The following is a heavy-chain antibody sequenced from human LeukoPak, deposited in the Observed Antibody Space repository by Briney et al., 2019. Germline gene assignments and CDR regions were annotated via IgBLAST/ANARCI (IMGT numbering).Heavy chain of an antibody. D-gene: IGHD3-10*01. CDR1: GGSISSYY. CDR2: IDYTGST. J-gene: IGHJ4*02. CDR3: ARGECVFDY. Sequence: SETLSLTCTVSGGSISSYYWSWLRQPPGKGLEWIGYIDYTGSTNYNPSLKSRVTISVDTSKSQFSLKLSSVTAADTAVYYCARGECVFDYWGQGTLVTVSS. V-gene: IGHV4-59*08.